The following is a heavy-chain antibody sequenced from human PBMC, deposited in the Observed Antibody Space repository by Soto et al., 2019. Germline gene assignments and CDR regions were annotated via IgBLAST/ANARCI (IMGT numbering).Heavy chain of an antibody. J-gene: IGHJ6*02. D-gene: IGHD6-6*01. V-gene: IGHV3-30*18. CDR3: AKARGRGSSSRNYYYGMDV. CDR1: GFTFSSYG. CDR2: ISYDGSNQ. Sequence: GGSLRLSCAASGFTFSSYGMHWVRQAPGKGLEWVAVISYDGSNQYYADSVKGRFTISRDNSKNTLYLQMNSLRAEDTAVYYCAKARGRGSSSRNYYYGMDVWGQGTTVTVSS.